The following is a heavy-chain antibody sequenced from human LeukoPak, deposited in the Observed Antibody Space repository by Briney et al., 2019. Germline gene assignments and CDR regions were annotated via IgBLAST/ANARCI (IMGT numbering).Heavy chain of an antibody. CDR2: IYYTGRT. CDR3: ASGPGRGGY. CDR1: GESISSDY. J-gene: IGHJ4*02. Sequence: SETLSLTCTVSGESISSDYWSWIRQPPGKGLEWMGYIYYTGRTNYNPSLKSRVTISIDTSKNQFSLELSSVTAADTAVYSCASGPGRGGYWGQGTLVTVSS. D-gene: IGHD3-16*01. V-gene: IGHV4-59*08.